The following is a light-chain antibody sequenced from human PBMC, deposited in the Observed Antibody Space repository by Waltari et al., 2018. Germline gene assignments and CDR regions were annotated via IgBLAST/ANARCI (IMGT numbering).Light chain of an antibody. CDR2: HAS. CDR1: QSINNNY. CDR3: QKYGSTPRP. Sequence: EIVLTQSPGTLSLSPVERASLSCRASQSINNNYLAWYQQIPGQAPRILIYHASTRATGIPDRFSGSGSGTDFTLAISRLEPEDFAVYYCQKYGSTPRPFGGGTKVEIK. J-gene: IGKJ4*01. V-gene: IGKV3-20*01.